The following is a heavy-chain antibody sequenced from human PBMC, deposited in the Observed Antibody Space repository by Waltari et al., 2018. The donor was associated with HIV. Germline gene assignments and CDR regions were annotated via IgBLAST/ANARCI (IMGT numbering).Heavy chain of an antibody. CDR2: VYYIGNT. CDR1: GGSLFESVLY. J-gene: IGHJ4*02. CDR3: ARHKDFYFEPSALCQV. Sequence: QLQLQESGPGVVKPSETLSPTCSPSGGSLFESVLYLGWVRQSPGKGLEWIGSVYYIGNTYDNPSFVNRVTMSVDTGKNQFSLKLRSVTAADTALYYCARHKDFYFEPSALCQVWGRGILVTVS. D-gene: IGHD2-2*01. V-gene: IGHV4-39*01.